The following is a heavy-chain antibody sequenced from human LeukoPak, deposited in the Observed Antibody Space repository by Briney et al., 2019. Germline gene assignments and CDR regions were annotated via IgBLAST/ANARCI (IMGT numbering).Heavy chain of an antibody. J-gene: IGHJ3*02. V-gene: IGHV4-4*07. CDR3: ARAGVGFAGVDAFDI. CDR2: IYTSGST. Sequence: SETLSLTCTVSGGSISFFYWSWIRQPAGKGLEWIGRIYTSGSTNYNPSLKSRVTMSVDTSKNQFSLKLSSVTAADTAVYYCARAGVGFAGVDAFDIWGQGTMVTVSS. CDR1: GGSISFFY. D-gene: IGHD3-10*01.